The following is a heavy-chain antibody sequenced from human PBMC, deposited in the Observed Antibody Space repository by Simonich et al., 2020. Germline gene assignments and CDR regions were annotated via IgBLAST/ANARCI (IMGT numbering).Heavy chain of an antibody. CDR3: ARGEAAAGMGFDY. V-gene: IGHV4-34*01. D-gene: IGHD6-13*01. Sequence: QVQLQQWGAGLLKPSETLSLTCAVYGGSFSGYYWSWIRQPPGKGLEWIGEINHSGSTNYNPSLKSRVTISVDTSKNQFSLKLSSVTAADTAVYYCARGEAAAGMGFDYWGQGTLVTVSS. CDR1: GGSFSGYY. J-gene: IGHJ4*02. CDR2: INHSGST.